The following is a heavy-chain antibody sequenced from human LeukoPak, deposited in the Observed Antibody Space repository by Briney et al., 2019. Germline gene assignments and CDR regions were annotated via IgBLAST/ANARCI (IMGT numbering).Heavy chain of an antibody. CDR3: ARVRWVTAMVTGPYFDY. Sequence: SETLSLTCTVSGGSISSYYWSWIRQPPGKGLEWIGYIYYSGSTNYNPPLKSRVTISVDTSKNQFSLKLSSVTAADTAVYYCARVRWVTAMVTGPYFDYWGQGTLVTVSS. CDR2: IYYSGST. CDR1: GGSISSYY. V-gene: IGHV4-59*01. J-gene: IGHJ4*02. D-gene: IGHD5-18*01.